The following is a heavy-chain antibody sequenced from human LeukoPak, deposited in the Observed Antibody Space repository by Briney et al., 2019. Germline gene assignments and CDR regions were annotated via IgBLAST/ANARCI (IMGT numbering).Heavy chain of an antibody. D-gene: IGHD6-19*01. CDR1: GYTFSSYG. CDR2: ISTYNGNT. CDR3: ARVGSGRYGLEIRKSWFDP. J-gene: IGHJ5*02. V-gene: IGHV1-18*04. Sequence: ASVKVSCKASGYTFSSYGISWVRQAPGQGLEWMGWISTYNGNTNYAQKLQGRVTMTTDISTSTAYMELRSLRSDDTAVYYCARVGSGRYGLEIRKSWFDPWGQGTLVTVSS.